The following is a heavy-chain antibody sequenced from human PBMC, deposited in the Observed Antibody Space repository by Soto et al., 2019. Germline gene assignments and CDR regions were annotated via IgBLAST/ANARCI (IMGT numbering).Heavy chain of an antibody. D-gene: IGHD2-2*01. CDR1: GFTFSSYS. CDR2: ISSSCSNT. Sequence: GGSLRLSFAASGFTFSSYSMNWVRQAPGKGLEWVSSISSSCSNTYYADSVKGRFTISRDNSKNTLYLQMNSLRAEDTAVYYCAKTDVRLYQLPRLNWFDPWGQGTLVTVSS. J-gene: IGHJ5*02. CDR3: AKTDVRLYQLPRLNWFDP. V-gene: IGHV3-21*04.